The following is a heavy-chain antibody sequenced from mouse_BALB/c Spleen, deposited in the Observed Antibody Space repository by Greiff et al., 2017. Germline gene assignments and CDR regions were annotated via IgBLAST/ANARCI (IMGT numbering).Heavy chain of an antibody. D-gene: IGHD2-3*01. CDR1: RYAFTNYW. Sequence: QVQLQQSGAELVRPGTSVKISCKASRYAFTNYWLGWVKQRPGHGLEWIGDIYPGSGNTYYNEKFKGKATLTADKSSSTAYMQLSSLTSEDSAVYFCAGGYYDYAMDYWGQGTSGTVSS. V-gene: IGHV1-63*01. J-gene: IGHJ4*01. CDR3: AGGYYDYAMDY. CDR2: IYPGSGNT.